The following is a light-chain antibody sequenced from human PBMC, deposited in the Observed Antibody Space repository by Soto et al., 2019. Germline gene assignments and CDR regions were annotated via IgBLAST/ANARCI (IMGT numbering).Light chain of an antibody. CDR3: HQYEDWLLWT. CDR2: GSS. CDR1: QRVGGN. J-gene: IGKJ1*01. V-gene: IGKV3-15*01. Sequence: EIVMTQSPATLSVSPGERATLSCRASQRVGGNLAWYQQKPGQAPRLLIYGSSTRATGIPARFGGSGSGTEFTLTISSLQAEDFAVYYCHQYEDWLLWTFGQGTRVEIK.